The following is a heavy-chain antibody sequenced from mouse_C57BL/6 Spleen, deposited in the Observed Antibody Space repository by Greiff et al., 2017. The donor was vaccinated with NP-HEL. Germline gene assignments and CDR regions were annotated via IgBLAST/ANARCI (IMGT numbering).Heavy chain of an antibody. Sequence: QVQLQQSGAELVKPGASVKMSCKASGYTFTTYPIEWMKQNHGKSLEWIGNFHPYNDDTTYNEKFKGKATLTVEKSSSTVYLELSRLTSDDSAVYYCARGNYYGSIDWYFDVWGTGTTVTVSS. J-gene: IGHJ1*03. D-gene: IGHD1-1*01. V-gene: IGHV1-47*01. CDR3: ARGNYYGSIDWYFDV. CDR1: GYTFTTYP. CDR2: FHPYNDDT.